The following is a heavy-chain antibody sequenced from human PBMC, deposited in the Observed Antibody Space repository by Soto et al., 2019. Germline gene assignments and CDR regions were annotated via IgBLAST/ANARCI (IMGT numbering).Heavy chain of an antibody. Sequence: EVQLVESGGGLVQPGGSLSLSCTAAGLTFSDYVMSWVRQAPGKGLDWVSAINVASDSTSYADSVKGRFTISRDNSKKTLFLQLNRLRVEDTGTYYCATGSASARLYYFDSWGKGSLVTVSP. D-gene: IGHD6-25*01. J-gene: IGHJ4*02. V-gene: IGHV3-23*04. CDR3: ATGSASARLYYFDS. CDR2: INVASDST. CDR1: GLTFSDYV.